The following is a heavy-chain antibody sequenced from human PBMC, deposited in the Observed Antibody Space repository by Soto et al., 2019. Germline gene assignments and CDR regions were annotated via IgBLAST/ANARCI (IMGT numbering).Heavy chain of an antibody. CDR2: IIPILGIA. CDR3: ARVGCSGGSCYPDHAFDI. V-gene: IGHV1-69*02. Sequence: QVQLVQSGAEVKKPGSSVKVSCKASGGTFSSYTISWVRQAPGQGLEWMGRIIPILGIANYAQKFRGRVTITADKSTSTAYMELSSLRSEDTAVYYCARVGCSGGSCYPDHAFDIWGQGTMVTVSS. CDR1: GGTFSSYT. D-gene: IGHD2-15*01. J-gene: IGHJ3*02.